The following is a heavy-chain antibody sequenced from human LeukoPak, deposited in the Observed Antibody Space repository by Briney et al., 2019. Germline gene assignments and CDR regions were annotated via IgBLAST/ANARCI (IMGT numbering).Heavy chain of an antibody. CDR3: TRGLTGYFYGMDV. Sequence: PGGSLRLSCAASGFTFDDYAMHWVRQVPGKGLEWVSGSSWNSDSIGYADSVKGRFTISRDNAKNSLYLQVNSLRLEDTALYYCTRGLTGYFYGMDVWGQGTTVTASS. CDR1: GFTFDDYA. J-gene: IGHJ6*02. D-gene: IGHD3-9*01. CDR2: SSWNSDSI. V-gene: IGHV3-9*01.